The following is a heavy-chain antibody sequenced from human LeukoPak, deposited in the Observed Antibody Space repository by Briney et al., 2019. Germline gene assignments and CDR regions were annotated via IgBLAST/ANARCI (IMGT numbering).Heavy chain of an antibody. CDR2: INWNGGST. CDR1: GFTFDDYG. Sequence: GGSLRLSCAASGFTFDDYGLSWVRQAPGKGLEWVSGINWNGGSTGYADSVKGRFTISRDNAKNSLYLQMNSLRAEDTALYYCARVSPDTMTWGYWGQGTLVTVSS. V-gene: IGHV3-20*04. CDR3: ARVSPDTMTWGY. D-gene: IGHD3-22*01. J-gene: IGHJ4*02.